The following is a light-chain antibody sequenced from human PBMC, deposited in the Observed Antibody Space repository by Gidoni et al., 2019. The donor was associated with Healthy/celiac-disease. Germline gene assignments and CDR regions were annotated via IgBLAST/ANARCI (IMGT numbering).Light chain of an antibody. CDR2: KAS. V-gene: IGLV3-25*02. J-gene: IGLJ3*02. Sequence: SYELTQPPSVSVSPGQTARITCSGDALPKQYAYWYQQKPGQAPVLVIYKASERPSGIPERFSGSSSGTTVTLTISGVQAEDDADYYCQSADSSGTYWVFGGGTKLTV. CDR3: QSADSSGTYWV. CDR1: ALPKQY.